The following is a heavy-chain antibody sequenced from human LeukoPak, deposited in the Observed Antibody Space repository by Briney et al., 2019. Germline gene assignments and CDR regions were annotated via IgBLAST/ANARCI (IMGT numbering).Heavy chain of an antibody. CDR2: IYPGDSDT. V-gene: IGHV5-51*01. Sequence: GESLKISCKGSGYSFPNYWIAWVRQMPAKGLEWMGVIYPGDSDTKYSPSFDGQVTLSADKSINTAYLPWSSLTASDTAMYYCARLTDYYDSSGYYRNYNWFDPWGQGTLVTVSS. D-gene: IGHD3-22*01. CDR3: ARLTDYYDSSGYYRNYNWFDP. J-gene: IGHJ5*02. CDR1: GYSFPNYW.